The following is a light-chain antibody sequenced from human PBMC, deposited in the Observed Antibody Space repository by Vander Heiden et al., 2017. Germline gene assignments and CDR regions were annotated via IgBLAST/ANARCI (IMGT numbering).Light chain of an antibody. CDR2: AAS. J-gene: IGKJ2*01. Sequence: DIQMTQSPSSLSASVGDRVTITCRASQSISSDLNWYQQKPGKAPKLLIYAASSLQSGVPSRFSGSGSGTDFTLTISSRQPEDFATYYCQQSYSTPMYTFGQGTKLEIK. V-gene: IGKV1-39*01. CDR1: QSISSD. CDR3: QQSYSTPMYT.